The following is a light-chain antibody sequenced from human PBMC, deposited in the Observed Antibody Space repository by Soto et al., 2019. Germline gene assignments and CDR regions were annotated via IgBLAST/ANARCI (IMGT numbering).Light chain of an antibody. CDR1: QGISSY. V-gene: IGKV1-8*01. Sequence: AIRMTQSPSSFSASTGDRVTITCRASQGISSYLAWYQQKPGKAPKLLIYAASTLQGGVPSRFSGSGSGTDSTLTISCLQSEDFATYYCQQYYSYPWTFGQGTKVDIK. CDR2: AAS. J-gene: IGKJ1*01. CDR3: QQYYSYPWT.